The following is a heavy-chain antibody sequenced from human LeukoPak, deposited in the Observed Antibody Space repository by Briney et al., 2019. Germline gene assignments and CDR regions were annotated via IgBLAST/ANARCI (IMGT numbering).Heavy chain of an antibody. V-gene: IGHV4-34*01. D-gene: IGHD4-17*01. CDR3: ARGLDYGDYTTRHNPDAFDI. CDR1: GGSFRGYY. CDR2: IEYSGST. J-gene: IGHJ3*02. Sequence: SETLSLTCAVSGGSFRGYYWSWIRQPPGKGLEWIGEIEYSGSTNYNPSLKSRVTISVDMSKNQVSLKVTSVTAADTAVYYCARGLDYGDYTTRHNPDAFDIWGQGTMVTVSS.